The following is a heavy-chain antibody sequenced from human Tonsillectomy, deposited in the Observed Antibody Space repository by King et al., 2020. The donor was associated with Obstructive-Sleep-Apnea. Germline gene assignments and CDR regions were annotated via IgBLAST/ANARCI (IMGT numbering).Heavy chain of an antibody. Sequence: LQLQESGPGLVKPSETLSLTCTVSGGSISGSSYYWGWIRQPPGKGLEWIGNIYYRGCTYYNPSLKSRAAISVDTSKNQFSLKLISVTAADTAVYYCAGDGGSGWSLIWGQGALVTVSS. CDR2: IYYRGCT. J-gene: IGHJ4*02. D-gene: IGHD6-19*01. V-gene: IGHV4-39*07. CDR3: AGDGGSGWSLI. CDR1: GGSISGSSYY.